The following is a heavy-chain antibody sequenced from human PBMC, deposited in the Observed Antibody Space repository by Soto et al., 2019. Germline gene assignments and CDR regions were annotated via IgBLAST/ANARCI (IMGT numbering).Heavy chain of an antibody. CDR3: AKRIVSGSYFIDL. CDR1: GFTFSTYA. J-gene: IGHJ5*02. CDR2: ITGSGDNS. Sequence: PGGSLRLSCAASGFTFSTYAMIWVRQAPGRGLEWVSSITGSGDNSYYADSVKGRLTLSRDNSKNTLYLQMNGLRAEDTAVYYCAKRIVSGSYFIDLWGQGTLVTVSS. D-gene: IGHD3-10*01. V-gene: IGHV3-23*01.